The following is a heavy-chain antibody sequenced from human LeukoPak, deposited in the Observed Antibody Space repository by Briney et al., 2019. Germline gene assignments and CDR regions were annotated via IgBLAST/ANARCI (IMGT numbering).Heavy chain of an antibody. Sequence: SETLSLTCTVSGGSISSYYWSWIRQPPGKGLEWIGYIYTSGSTNYNPSLKSRVTIPVDTSKNQFSLKLSSVTAADTAVYYCARVAGIAVAGYYFDYWGQGTLATVSS. CDR1: GGSISSYY. CDR2: IYTSGST. J-gene: IGHJ4*02. V-gene: IGHV4-4*09. D-gene: IGHD6-19*01. CDR3: ARVAGIAVAGYYFDY.